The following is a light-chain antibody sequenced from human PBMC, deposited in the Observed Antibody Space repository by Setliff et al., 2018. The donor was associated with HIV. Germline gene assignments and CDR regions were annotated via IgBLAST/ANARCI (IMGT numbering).Light chain of an antibody. Sequence: QSVLTQPRSVSGSPGQSVTISCTGTGDDVGGYNFVSWYQQHPGKAPKLLMYDVNKWPSGVPDRFSGSKSGNTASLTISGLQADDEADYYCCSYTDTHIWVFGGGTKVTVL. CDR3: CSYTDTHIWV. CDR1: GDDVGGYNF. V-gene: IGLV2-11*01. CDR2: DVN. J-gene: IGLJ3*02.